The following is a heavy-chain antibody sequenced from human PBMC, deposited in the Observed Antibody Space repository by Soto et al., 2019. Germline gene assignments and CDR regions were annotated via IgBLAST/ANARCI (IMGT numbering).Heavy chain of an antibody. CDR2: INSAGST. CDR3: AKRSPYYFDY. J-gene: IGHJ4*02. V-gene: IGHV3-23*01. Sequence: PGGSLRLSCAASGLTFSSYAMSWVRQAPGKGLEWVSTINSAGSTFYADSVKGRFTISRGNSKNTLYLQMNNLRAEDTAVYYCAKRSPYYFDYWGQGTLVTVSS. CDR1: GLTFSSYA.